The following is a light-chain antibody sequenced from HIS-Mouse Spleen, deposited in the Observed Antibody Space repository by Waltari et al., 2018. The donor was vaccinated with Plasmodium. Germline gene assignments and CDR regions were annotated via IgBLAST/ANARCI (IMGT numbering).Light chain of an antibody. CDR1: SSDVGGYNY. CDR2: DVS. Sequence: QSALTQPRSVSGSPGQSVTISCTGTSSDVGGYNYVSWYQQHPGKAPKLVIHDVSKRPAGVQDRFAGSKSGNPAALTIAGLQAEDEADYYCGSYAGSYTWVFGGGTKLTVL. J-gene: IGLJ2*01. CDR3: GSYAGSYTWV. V-gene: IGLV2-11*01.